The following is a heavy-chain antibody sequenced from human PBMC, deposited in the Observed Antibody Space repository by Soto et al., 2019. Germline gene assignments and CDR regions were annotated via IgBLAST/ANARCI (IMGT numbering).Heavy chain of an antibody. CDR3: ARGHLPQNSGYYLFQYYDYYYGMYF. V-gene: IGHV1-46*01. CDR1: GYTFTRYY. CDR2: INPSGGNT. D-gene: IGHD5-12*01. J-gene: IGHJ6*02. Sequence: ASVKVSCKAPGYTFTRYYMHWVRQAPGQGLEWMGIINPSGGNTSYAQKFQGRVTMTRDTSTSTVYMELSSLRSEDTAVYYCARGHLPQNSGYYLFQYYDYYYGMYFWGRGTTDTVSS.